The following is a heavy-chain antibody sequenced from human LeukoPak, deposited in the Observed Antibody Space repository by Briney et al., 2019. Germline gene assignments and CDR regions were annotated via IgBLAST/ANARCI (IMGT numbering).Heavy chain of an antibody. CDR3: AKDYYDVCDY. J-gene: IGHJ4*02. V-gene: IGHV3-48*01. Sequence: PGGSLRLSCAASGFTFSSYAMNWVRQAPGKGLEWVSYISSSSSTIYYADSVKGRFTISRDNSKNTLYLQMNSLRAEDTAVYYCAKDYYDVCDYWGQGTLVTVSS. CDR2: ISSSSSTI. D-gene: IGHD3-22*01. CDR1: GFTFSSYA.